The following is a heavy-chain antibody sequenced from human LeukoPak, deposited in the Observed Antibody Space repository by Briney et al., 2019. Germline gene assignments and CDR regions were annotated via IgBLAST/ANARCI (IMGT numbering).Heavy chain of an antibody. J-gene: IGHJ4*02. Sequence: SETLSLTCTVSGGSISSSSYFWGWIRQPPGKGLEWIGSIYYSGSTYYNPSLKSRVTISVDTSKNQFSLKLRSVTAADTAVYYCARQISISLIDYWGQGTLVTVSS. CDR1: GGSISSSSYF. D-gene: IGHD1-14*01. CDR3: ARQISISLIDY. V-gene: IGHV4-39*01. CDR2: IYYSGST.